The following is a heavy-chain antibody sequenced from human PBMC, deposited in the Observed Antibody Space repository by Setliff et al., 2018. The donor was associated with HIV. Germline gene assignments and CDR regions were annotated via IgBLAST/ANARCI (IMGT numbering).Heavy chain of an antibody. CDR2: IYSSGST. J-gene: IGHJ4*02. V-gene: IGHV4-59*01. D-gene: IGHD6-13*01. CDR3: ARAGGYSSPLGY. Sequence: SETLSLTCTVSGGSISNYYWSWVRQPPGKGLEWIGYIYSSGSTNYNPSFKSQVTISVDTSKSQFSLKLSSVTAADTAVYYCARAGGYSSPLGYWGQGTLVTVSS. CDR1: GGSISNYY.